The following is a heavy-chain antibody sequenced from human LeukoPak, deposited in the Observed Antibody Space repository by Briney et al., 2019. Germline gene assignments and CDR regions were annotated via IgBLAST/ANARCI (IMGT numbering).Heavy chain of an antibody. V-gene: IGHV3-7*01. CDR2: IKQDGSEK. Sequence: GGSLRLSYTASGFTFSNYWMSWVRQAAGKGLEWVANIKQDGSEKYYVDSVKGRFTISRDNAKNSLYLQMNSLRAEDTAVYYCARELRFLEWLTDHAFDIWGQGTMVTVSS. CDR3: ARELRFLEWLTDHAFDI. D-gene: IGHD3-3*01. CDR1: GFTFSNYW. J-gene: IGHJ3*02.